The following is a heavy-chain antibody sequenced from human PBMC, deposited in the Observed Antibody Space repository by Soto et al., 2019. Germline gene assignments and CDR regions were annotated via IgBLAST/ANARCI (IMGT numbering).Heavy chain of an antibody. J-gene: IGHJ5*02. CDR3: AKDAVSANGEWDWFDP. CDR2: ISGSGGST. CDR1: GFTFSSYA. V-gene: IGHV3-23*01. D-gene: IGHD2-21*02. Sequence: PGGSLRLSCAASGFTFSSYAMSWVRQAPGKGLEWVSAISGSGGSTYYADSVKGRFTVSRADSKNTLFLQMTSLRVDDTAIYYCAKDAVSANGEWDWFDPWGQGILVTVSS.